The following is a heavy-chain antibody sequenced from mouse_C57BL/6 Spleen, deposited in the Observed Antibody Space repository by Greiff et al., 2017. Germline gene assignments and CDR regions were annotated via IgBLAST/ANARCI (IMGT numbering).Heavy chain of an antibody. CDR3: SYDYDAMDY. CDR2: IYPRSGNT. D-gene: IGHD6-5*01. V-gene: IGHV1-81*01. CDR1: GYTFTSYG. Sequence: VQLVESGAELARPGASVKLSCKASGYTFTSYGISWVKQRTGQGLEWIGEIYPRSGNTYYNEKFKGKATLTADKSSSTAYMELRSLTSEDSAVYFCSYDYDAMDYWGQGTSVTVSS. J-gene: IGHJ4*01.